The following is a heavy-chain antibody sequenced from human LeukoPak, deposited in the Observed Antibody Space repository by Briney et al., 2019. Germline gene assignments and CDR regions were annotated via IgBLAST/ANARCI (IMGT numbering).Heavy chain of an antibody. CDR1: GYTFTTYD. V-gene: IGHV1-69*13. CDR2: IIPIFGTA. CDR3: ARGEVNYYYYYMDV. J-gene: IGHJ6*03. D-gene: IGHD4-11*01. Sequence: SVKVSCKASGYTFTTYDIIWVRQAPGQGLEWMGGIIPIFGTANYAQKFQGRVTITADESTSTAYMELSSLRSEDTAVYYCARGEVNYYYYYMDVWGKGTTVTVSS.